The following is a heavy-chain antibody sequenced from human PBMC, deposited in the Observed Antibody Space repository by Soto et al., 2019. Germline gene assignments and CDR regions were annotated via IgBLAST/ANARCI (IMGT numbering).Heavy chain of an antibody. Sequence: GGSLRLSCAASGFTFSSYWMTWVRQAPGKGLEWVANIKQDGSEKYYVDSVKGRFTISRDNAKNSLYLQMNSLRVEDTAVYYCASDRNSFGDLRFDFWGQGTLVTVSS. CDR3: ASDRNSFGDLRFDF. J-gene: IGHJ4*02. CDR2: IKQDGSEK. D-gene: IGHD3-10*01. CDR1: GFTFSSYW. V-gene: IGHV3-7*05.